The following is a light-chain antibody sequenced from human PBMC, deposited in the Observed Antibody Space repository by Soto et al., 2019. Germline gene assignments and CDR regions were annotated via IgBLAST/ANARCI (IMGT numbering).Light chain of an antibody. CDR1: QSVSSN. V-gene: IGKV3-15*01. Sequence: EIVMTQSPAILSVSPGERATLSCRASQSVSSNLAWFQQKPGQTPRLLFNGASTRATGIPARFSGSGSGTEFTLTISSLQSEDLAVYYCQQYNKWPPATFGQGTKVDIK. J-gene: IGKJ1*01. CDR3: QQYNKWPPAT. CDR2: GAS.